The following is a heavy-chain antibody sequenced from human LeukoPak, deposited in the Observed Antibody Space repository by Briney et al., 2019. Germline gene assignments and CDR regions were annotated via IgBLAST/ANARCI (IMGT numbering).Heavy chain of an antibody. D-gene: IGHD2-15*01. V-gene: IGHV4-34*01. CDR3: ARSVAAATPPDY. CDR1: GGSFSGYY. CDR2: INHSGST. J-gene: IGHJ4*02. Sequence: SETLSLTCAVYGGSFSGYYWSWIRQPPGKGLEWIGEINHSGSTNYNPSLKSRVTISVDTSKNQFSLKLSSVTAADTAVYYCARSVAAATPPDYWGQGTLVTAYS.